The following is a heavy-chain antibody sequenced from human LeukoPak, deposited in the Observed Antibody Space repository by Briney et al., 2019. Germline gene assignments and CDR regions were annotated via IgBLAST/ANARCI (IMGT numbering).Heavy chain of an antibody. CDR2: IYPGDSDT. CDR1: GYRFSNYW. CDR3: ARRATGPLNWFDP. V-gene: IGHV5-51*01. J-gene: IGHJ5*02. D-gene: IGHD3-9*01. Sequence: GESLEISCKVSGYRFSNYWIAWVRQMPGKGLECMGIIYPGDSDTRYSPSFQGQVTISADKSISTAYLQWSSLKASDTAMYYCARRATGPLNWFDPWGQGTLVTVSS.